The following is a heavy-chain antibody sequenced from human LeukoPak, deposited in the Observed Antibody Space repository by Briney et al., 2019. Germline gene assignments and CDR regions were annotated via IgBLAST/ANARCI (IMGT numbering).Heavy chain of an antibody. V-gene: IGHV3-23*01. D-gene: IGHD6-19*01. Sequence: PGGSLRLSCVASGFTFSSSAMSWVRQAPGKGLESVSGISGSGGITYYADSVKGRFTISRDYSKNTLFLQMNSLRAEDTAAYYCAKGTDRWRVEGYWGQGTLVTVSS. J-gene: IGHJ4*02. CDR2: ISGSGGIT. CDR1: GFTFSSSA. CDR3: AKGTDRWRVEGY.